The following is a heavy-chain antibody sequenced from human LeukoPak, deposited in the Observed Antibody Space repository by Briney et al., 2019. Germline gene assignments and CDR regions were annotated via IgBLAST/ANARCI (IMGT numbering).Heavy chain of an antibody. V-gene: IGHV3-48*03. CDR2: ISSSGSTI. J-gene: IGHJ6*02. Sequence: GGSLRLSCAASGFTFSSYEMNWVRQAPGKGLEWASYISSSGSTIYYADSVKGRFTISRDNAKNSLYLQMNSLRAEDTAVYYCARGSVRFLEWLSAPYYYYGMDVWGQGTTVTVSS. D-gene: IGHD3-3*01. CDR1: GFTFSSYE. CDR3: ARGSVRFLEWLSAPYYYYGMDV.